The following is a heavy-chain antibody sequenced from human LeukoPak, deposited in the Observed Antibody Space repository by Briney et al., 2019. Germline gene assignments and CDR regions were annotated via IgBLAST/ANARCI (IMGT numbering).Heavy chain of an antibody. CDR1: GVSISSSTYY. CDR3: ARGGVGDSSGYQTFDY. Sequence: SETLSLTCTVSGVSISSSTYYWAWIRQPPGKGLEWIGEINHSGSTNYNPSLKSRVTISVDTSKNQFSLKLSSVTAADTAVYYCARGGVGDSSGYQTFDYWGQGTLVTVSS. D-gene: IGHD3-22*01. V-gene: IGHV4-39*07. J-gene: IGHJ4*02. CDR2: INHSGST.